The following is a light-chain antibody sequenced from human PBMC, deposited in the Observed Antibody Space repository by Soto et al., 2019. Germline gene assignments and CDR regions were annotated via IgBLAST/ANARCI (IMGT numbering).Light chain of an antibody. CDR1: SSDVGGYNY. Sequence: QSALTQPPSVSGSPGQSVTISCTGTSSDVGGYNYVSWYQQHPGKAPKLILYDVTERPSGVPDRFSGSKSGNTASLTISGLQAEDEADYHCCSYAGSYFFVFGTGTKVTVL. V-gene: IGLV2-11*01. J-gene: IGLJ1*01. CDR2: DVT. CDR3: CSYAGSYFFV.